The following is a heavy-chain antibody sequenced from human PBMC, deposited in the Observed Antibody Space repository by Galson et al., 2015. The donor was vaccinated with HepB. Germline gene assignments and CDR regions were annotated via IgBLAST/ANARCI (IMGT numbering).Heavy chain of an antibody. CDR2: IVPILGIA. D-gene: IGHD4-17*01. CDR1: GGTFSSYT. CDR3: ARGGDYGASYWYFDL. Sequence: SCKASGGTFSSYTISWVRQAPGQGLEWMGRIVPILGIANYAQKFQGRVTITADKSTSTAYMELSSLRSEDTAVYYCARGGDYGASYWYFDLWGRGTLVTVSS. V-gene: IGHV1-69*02. J-gene: IGHJ2*01.